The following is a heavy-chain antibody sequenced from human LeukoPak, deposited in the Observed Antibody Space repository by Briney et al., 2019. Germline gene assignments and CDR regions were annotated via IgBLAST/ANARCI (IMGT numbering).Heavy chain of an antibody. CDR2: IRYDGSNK. CDR1: GFTFSSYG. D-gene: IGHD5-24*01. J-gene: IGHJ4*02. V-gene: IGHV3-30*02. CDR3: AKGGRDGYNFDY. Sequence: PGGSLRLSCAASGFTFSSYGMHWVRQAPGKGLEWVAFIRYDGSNKYYADSVKGRFTISRDNSENTLYLQMNSLRAEDTAVYYCAKGGRDGYNFDYWGQGTLVTVSS.